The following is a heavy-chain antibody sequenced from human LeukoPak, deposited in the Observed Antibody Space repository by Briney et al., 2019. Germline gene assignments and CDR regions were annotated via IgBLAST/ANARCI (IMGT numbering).Heavy chain of an antibody. J-gene: IGHJ4*02. Sequence: SETLSLTCTVSGGSISSYYWSWIRQPPGKGLEWIGYIYYSGTTNYNPSLKSRVTISVDTSKNQFSLKLSSVTAADTAAYYCARLGEYSYKDWGQGTLVTVSS. CDR1: GGSISSYY. V-gene: IGHV4-59*01. D-gene: IGHD5-18*01. CDR2: IYYSGTT. CDR3: ARLGEYSYKD.